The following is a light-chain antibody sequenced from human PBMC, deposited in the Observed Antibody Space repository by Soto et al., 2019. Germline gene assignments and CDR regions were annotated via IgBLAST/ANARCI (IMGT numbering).Light chain of an antibody. V-gene: IGKV3-20*01. CDR1: QVIGSRY. CDR3: QQFGSSIPHT. J-gene: IGKJ2*01. CDR2: GAS. Sequence: EILMTHSPGTLSLSPGERSTISCRASQVIGSRYLAWYHQKSGQAPRLLIYGASSRATGIPDRFSGSGSGTDFTLTISRLEPEDFGVYYCQQFGSSIPHTFGQGTKVDIK.